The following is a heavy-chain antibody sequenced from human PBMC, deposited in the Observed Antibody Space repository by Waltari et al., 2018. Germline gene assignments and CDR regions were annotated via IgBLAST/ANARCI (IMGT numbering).Heavy chain of an antibody. D-gene: IGHD6-6*01. CDR1: GFTFDDYA. V-gene: IGHV3-9*01. Sequence: EVQLVESGGGLVQPGRSLRLSCAASGFTFDDYAMHWVRQAPGKGLGWVSGISWNSGSIGYADSVKCRFTISRDNAKNSLYLQMNSLRAEDTALYYCAGRYSSSSGYFDYWGQGTLVTVSS. J-gene: IGHJ4*02. CDR2: ISWNSGSI. CDR3: AGRYSSSSGYFDY.